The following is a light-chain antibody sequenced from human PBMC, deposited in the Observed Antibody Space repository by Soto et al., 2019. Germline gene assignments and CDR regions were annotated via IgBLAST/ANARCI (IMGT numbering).Light chain of an antibody. J-gene: IGKJ4*01. Sequence: DIQMTQSPSSLSASVGDRVTITCQASQDIDNFVNWYQVKPGKAPKLLIFDAYKLQTGVPSRFSGSGSGTDFSFTINGLQPEDIATYYCHRYDNVPPLPFGGGTKVEIK. CDR1: QDIDNF. CDR2: DAY. V-gene: IGKV1-33*01. CDR3: HRYDNVPPLP.